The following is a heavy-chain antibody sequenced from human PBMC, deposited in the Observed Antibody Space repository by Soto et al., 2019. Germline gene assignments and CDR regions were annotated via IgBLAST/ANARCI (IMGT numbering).Heavy chain of an antibody. CDR3: ARDLSGYGFDY. V-gene: IGHV3-33*01. D-gene: IGHD5-12*01. CDR1: GFTFSSYG. CDR2: IWYDGSNK. J-gene: IGHJ4*02. Sequence: XGSLSLTCAASGFTFSSYGMHWVRQAPGKGLEWVAVIWYDGSNKYYADSVKGRFTISRDNSKNTLYLQMNSLRAEDTAVYYCARDLSGYGFDYWGQGTLVTVSS.